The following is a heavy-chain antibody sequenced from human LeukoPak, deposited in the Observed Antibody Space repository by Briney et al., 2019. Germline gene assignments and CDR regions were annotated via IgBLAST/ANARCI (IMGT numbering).Heavy chain of an antibody. J-gene: IGHJ6*02. Sequence: PGGSLRLSCAASGFTFSNFPMTWVRQAPGKGLEAFSSIRGSGGDTYYKDYAKGRFTISRDNSKNILYLQLNSLRAEDTAVYYCAKVLGHDSSGYYYYGLDVWGQGTTVTVSS. CDR2: IRGSGGDT. CDR3: AKVLGHDSSGYYYYGLDV. CDR1: GFTFSNFP. V-gene: IGHV3-23*01. D-gene: IGHD3-22*01.